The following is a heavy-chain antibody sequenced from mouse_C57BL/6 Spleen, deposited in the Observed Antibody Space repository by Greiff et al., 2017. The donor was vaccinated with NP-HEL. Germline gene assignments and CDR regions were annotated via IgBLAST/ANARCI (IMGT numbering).Heavy chain of an antibody. CDR1: GYTFTSYW. CDR3: ASYSNSALGFDY. CDR2: IHPNSGST. D-gene: IGHD2-5*01. J-gene: IGHJ3*01. Sequence: QVQLQQPGAELVKPGASVKLSCKASGYTFTSYWMHWVKQRPGQGLEWIGMIHPNSGSTNYNEKFKSKATLTVDKSSSTAYMQLSSLTSEDSAVYYCASYSNSALGFDYWGQGTLVTVSA. V-gene: IGHV1-64*01.